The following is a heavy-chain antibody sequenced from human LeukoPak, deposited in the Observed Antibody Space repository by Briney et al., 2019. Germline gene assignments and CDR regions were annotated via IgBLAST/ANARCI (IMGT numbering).Heavy chain of an antibody. J-gene: IGHJ4*02. CDR3: ASGPRYYYDSSGEFDY. Sequence: PGRSLRLSCAASGFTFSSYAMHWVRQAPGEGLEWVAVISYDGSNKEYADSVKSRFTISRDNSKNTLYLQMNSLRAEDTAVYYCASGPRYYYDSSGEFDYWGQGTLVTVSS. CDR1: GFTFSSYA. V-gene: IGHV3-30*04. D-gene: IGHD3-22*01. CDR2: ISYDGSNK.